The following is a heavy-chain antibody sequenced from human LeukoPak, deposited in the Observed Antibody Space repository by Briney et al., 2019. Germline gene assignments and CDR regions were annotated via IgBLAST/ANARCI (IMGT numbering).Heavy chain of an antibody. CDR2: IYYSGST. CDR3: ARRGVRGVSLDY. Sequence: SETLSLTCTVSGGSISSGGYYWSWIRQHPGKGLEWIGYIYYSGSTYYNPSLKSRVTISVDTSKNQFSLKLSSVTAADTAVYYYARRGVRGVSLDYWGQGTLVTVSS. D-gene: IGHD3-10*01. J-gene: IGHJ4*02. V-gene: IGHV4-31*03. CDR1: GGSISSGGYY.